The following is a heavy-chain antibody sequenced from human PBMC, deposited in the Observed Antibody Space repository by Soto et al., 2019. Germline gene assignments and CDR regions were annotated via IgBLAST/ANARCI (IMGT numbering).Heavy chain of an antibody. CDR2: IYYSGST. CDR3: AREIVVVPAAIVDYYYGMDV. Sequence: QVQLQESGPGLVKPPQTLSLTCTVSGGSISSGDYYWSWIRQPPGKGLEWIGYIYYSGSTYYNPSLKSRVTISVDTSKNQFSLKLSSVTAADTAVYYCAREIVVVPAAIVDYYYGMDVWGQGTTVTVSS. J-gene: IGHJ6*02. D-gene: IGHD2-2*02. V-gene: IGHV4-30-4*01. CDR1: GGSISSGDYY.